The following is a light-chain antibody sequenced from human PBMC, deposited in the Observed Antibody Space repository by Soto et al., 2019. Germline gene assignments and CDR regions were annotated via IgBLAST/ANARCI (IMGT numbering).Light chain of an antibody. Sequence: QSVLSQTPSVSGTLGQRVIISCSGSNSNIEGNSVNWYQQVPGTAPKLLIYKNNHRPSGVSDRFSGSKSGTSASLAISGLQSADETDYYCAAWDDSRNAWVFXGGT. CDR3: AAWDDSRNAWV. CDR2: KNN. V-gene: IGLV1-44*01. J-gene: IGLJ3*02. CDR1: NSNIEGNS.